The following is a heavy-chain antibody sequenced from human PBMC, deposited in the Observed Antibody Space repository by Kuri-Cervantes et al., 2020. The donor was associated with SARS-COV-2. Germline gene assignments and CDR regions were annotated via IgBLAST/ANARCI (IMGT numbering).Heavy chain of an antibody. CDR1: GASISSNTYY. J-gene: IGHJ6*02. D-gene: IGHD1-7*01. Sequence: SETLSLTCSVSGASISSNTYYWGWIRQPPGKGLEWIGSVSYTGNTYLNPSLKSRVTISVHTSKTQFSLNLSSVTVADAAVYYCARQVELSLDEYGMDIWSQGTTVTVSS. CDR3: ARQVELSLDEYGMDI. V-gene: IGHV4-39*01. CDR2: VSYTGNT.